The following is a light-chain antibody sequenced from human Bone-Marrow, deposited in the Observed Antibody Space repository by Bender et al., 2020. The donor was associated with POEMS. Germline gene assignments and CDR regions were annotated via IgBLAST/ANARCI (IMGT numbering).Light chain of an antibody. Sequence: QSALTQPASVSGSPGQSITISCTGTSSDIGGYDFVSWYQQHPGKAPKLIIYDVSDRPSGVSIRFSGSKSGNTASLTISGLRAEDEADYYCCSYAGSRVFGGGTKLTVL. CDR2: DVS. CDR3: CSYAGSRV. J-gene: IGLJ2*01. CDR1: SSDIGGYDF. V-gene: IGLV2-14*03.